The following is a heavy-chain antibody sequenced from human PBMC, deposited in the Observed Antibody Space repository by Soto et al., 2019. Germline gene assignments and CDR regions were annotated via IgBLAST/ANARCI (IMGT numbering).Heavy chain of an antibody. Sequence: QVQLVQSGAEVKKPGSSVKVSCQASGGTFKMYAISWVRQAPGQGLEWMGGIIPIFGTPNYAQKFQGGVTITADESTRTVDMELSGLTSEDTAVYYCARLLPMTSSDRVDWFDPWGQGTRVTVSS. D-gene: IGHD6-6*01. CDR1: GGTFKMYA. CDR2: IIPIFGTP. V-gene: IGHV1-69*01. J-gene: IGHJ5*02. CDR3: ARLLPMTSSDRVDWFDP.